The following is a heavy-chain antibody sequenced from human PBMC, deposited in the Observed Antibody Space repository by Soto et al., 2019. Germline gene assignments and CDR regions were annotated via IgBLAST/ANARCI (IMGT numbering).Heavy chain of an antibody. CDR1: GGSISSSSYY. D-gene: IGHD6-13*01. Sequence: PSETLSLTCTVSGGSISSSSYYWGWIRQPPGKGLEWIGSIYYSGSTYYNPSLKSRVTISVDTSKNQFSLKLSSVTAADTAAYYCARDIQQLGLDYWGQGTLVTVSS. V-gene: IGHV4-39*01. CDR2: IYYSGST. J-gene: IGHJ4*02. CDR3: ARDIQQLGLDY.